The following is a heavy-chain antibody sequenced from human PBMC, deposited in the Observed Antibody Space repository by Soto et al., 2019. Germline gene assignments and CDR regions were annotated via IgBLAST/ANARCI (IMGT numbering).Heavy chain of an antibody. CDR1: GYTFTSYA. V-gene: IGHV1-3*01. Sequence: ASVKVSCKASGYTFTSYARHWVRQAHGQRLEWMGWINAGNGNTKYSQKFQGRVTITRDTSASTAYMELSSLRSEDTAVYYCARGLTMVRGVILDAFDIWGQGTMVTVSS. CDR3: ARGLTMVRGVILDAFDI. D-gene: IGHD3-10*01. CDR2: INAGNGNT. J-gene: IGHJ3*02.